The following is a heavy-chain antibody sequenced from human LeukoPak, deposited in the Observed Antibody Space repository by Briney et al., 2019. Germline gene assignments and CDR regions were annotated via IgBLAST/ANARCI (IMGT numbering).Heavy chain of an antibody. CDR1: GFTFSRYE. V-gene: IGHV3-48*03. CDR2: ISRSGDTI. Sequence: PGGSLRLSCAASGFTFSRYEMNWVRQAPGKGLEWVSYISRSGDTIYFADSVKGRFTISRDNAKNSLYLQMSSLRAEDTAVYYCARDYASDYWGQGTLVNVSS. CDR3: ARDYASDY. D-gene: IGHD3-10*01. J-gene: IGHJ4*02.